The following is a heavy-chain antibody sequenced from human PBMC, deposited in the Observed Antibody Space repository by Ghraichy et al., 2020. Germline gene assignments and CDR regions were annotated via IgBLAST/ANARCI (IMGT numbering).Heavy chain of an antibody. Sequence: SETLSLTCAVSGGSFSGYFWSWIRQPPGKGLEWIGEINGGGSTNYNPSLKSRVSISVDTSKNQFSLSLASVTAADTAVYYCTRGEGIAIWGQGTTATVSS. CDR3: TRGEGIAI. V-gene: IGHV4-34*01. J-gene: IGHJ3*02. CDR2: INGGGST. CDR1: GGSFSGYF. D-gene: IGHD6-13*01.